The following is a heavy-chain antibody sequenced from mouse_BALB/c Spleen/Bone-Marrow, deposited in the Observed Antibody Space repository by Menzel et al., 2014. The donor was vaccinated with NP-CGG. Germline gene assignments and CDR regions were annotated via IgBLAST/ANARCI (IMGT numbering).Heavy chain of an antibody. Sequence: EVMLVESGGGLVKPGGSLKLSGAASGFAFSSYDMSWVRQTPEKRLEWVATISSGGSYTYYPDSVKGRFTISRDNARNTLYLQMSSLRSEDTALYCCARPLTGAYFDYWGQGTTLTVSS. J-gene: IGHJ2*01. V-gene: IGHV5-9*02. CDR1: GFAFSSYD. CDR3: ARPLTGAYFDY. D-gene: IGHD4-1*01. CDR2: ISSGGSYT.